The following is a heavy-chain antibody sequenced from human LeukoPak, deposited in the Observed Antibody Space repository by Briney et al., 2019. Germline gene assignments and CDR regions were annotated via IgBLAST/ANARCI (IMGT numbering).Heavy chain of an antibody. CDR2: ISSSSSAI. CDR1: GIIVSNNY. CDR3: ARENLHGSLDY. Sequence: GGSLRLSCAASGIIVSNNYMSWVRQAPGRGLEWVSYISSSSSAIYYADSVKGRFTISRDNAKNSLYLQMNSLRAEDTAVYYCARENLHGSLDYWGQGTLVTVSS. J-gene: IGHJ4*02. V-gene: IGHV3-11*04.